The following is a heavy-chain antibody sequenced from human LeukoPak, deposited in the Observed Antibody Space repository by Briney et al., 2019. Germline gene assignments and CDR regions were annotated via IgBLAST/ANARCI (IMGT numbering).Heavy chain of an antibody. Sequence: GGSLRLSCAASRFTFTNYNMNWVRQAPGKGLEWVAVISYDGSEKYYADSVNGRFTISRDNSKSTLYLQMHSLKTEDTAVYYCARERGNYYMDVWGKGTMVTVSS. D-gene: IGHD6-13*01. V-gene: IGHV3-30*04. CDR1: RFTFTNYN. CDR3: ARERGNYYMDV. J-gene: IGHJ6*03. CDR2: ISYDGSEK.